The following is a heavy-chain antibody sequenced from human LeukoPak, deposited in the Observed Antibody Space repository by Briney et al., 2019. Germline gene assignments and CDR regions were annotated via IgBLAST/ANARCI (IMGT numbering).Heavy chain of an antibody. J-gene: IGHJ4*02. Sequence: ASVKVSCKASGYTFTGYYMHWVRQAPRQGLEWMGWINPNSGGTNYAQKFQGRVTMTRDTSISTVYMELSRLRSDDTAVYYCARSLGIAVAGTPSLDYWGQGSLVTVSS. V-gene: IGHV1-2*02. CDR2: INPNSGGT. D-gene: IGHD6-19*01. CDR3: ARSLGIAVAGTPSLDY. CDR1: GYTFTGYY.